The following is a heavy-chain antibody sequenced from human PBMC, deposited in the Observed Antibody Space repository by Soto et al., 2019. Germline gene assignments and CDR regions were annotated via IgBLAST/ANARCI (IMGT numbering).Heavy chain of an antibody. CDR2: ISSNGVGT. D-gene: IGHD6-6*01. J-gene: IGHJ6*03. Sequence: VQLAESGGGLAQPGGSLRLSCAASGFTLSGYAMDWVRQAPGKGLEYVSGISSNGVGTHYANSVQGRFPISRDNSRKTVYLQMGSLGPEDMAVYYGARRARPEYYYIHSWGKGTTVAVSS. V-gene: IGHV3-64*01. CDR3: ARRARPEYYYIHS. CDR1: GFTLSGYA.